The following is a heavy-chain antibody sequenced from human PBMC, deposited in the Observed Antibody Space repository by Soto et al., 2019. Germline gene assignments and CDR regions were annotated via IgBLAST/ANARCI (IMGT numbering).Heavy chain of an antibody. Sequence: QVQLVQSGAEVKKPGSSVKVSCKASGGTFSSYAISWVRQAPGQGLEWMGGIIPIFGTANYAQKFQGRVTITSDESKSTAFIELSSLRSEDTAVYYCARVRNSGSYCDPDYFDYWGQGTLVTVSS. J-gene: IGHJ4*02. CDR1: GGTFSSYA. CDR2: IIPIFGTA. CDR3: ARVRNSGSYCDPDYFDY. V-gene: IGHV1-69*01. D-gene: IGHD1-26*01.